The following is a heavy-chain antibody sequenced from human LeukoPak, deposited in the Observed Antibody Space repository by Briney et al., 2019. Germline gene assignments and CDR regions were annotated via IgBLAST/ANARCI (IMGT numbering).Heavy chain of an antibody. CDR1: GFTFDDYA. Sequence: GGSLRLSCAAPGFTFDDYAMHWVRQAPGKGLEWVSGISWNSGSIGYADSVKGRFTISRDNAKNSLYLQMNSLRAEDTALYYCAKEPEGFDPWGQGTLVTVSS. CDR3: AKEPEGFDP. CDR2: ISWNSGSI. V-gene: IGHV3-9*01. J-gene: IGHJ5*02.